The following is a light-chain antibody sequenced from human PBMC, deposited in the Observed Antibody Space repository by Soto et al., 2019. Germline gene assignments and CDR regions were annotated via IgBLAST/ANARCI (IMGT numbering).Light chain of an antibody. V-gene: IGKV3-20*01. J-gene: IGKJ2*01. CDR3: QQYGSSPPYT. CDR1: HSVSSSY. Sequence: EIVLTQSPGTLSLSPGERATLSCRASHSVSSSYLAWYQQNPGQAPRLLIYGASSSATGIPDRFSGSVSGTDFTLTISRLEPEDFAVYYCQQYGSSPPYTFGQGTKLEIK. CDR2: GAS.